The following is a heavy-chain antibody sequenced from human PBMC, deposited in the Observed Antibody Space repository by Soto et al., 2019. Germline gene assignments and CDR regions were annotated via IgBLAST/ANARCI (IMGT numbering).Heavy chain of an antibody. Sequence: EVQLVGSGGGLVQPGGSLRLSCTDSGVTFSNYTMNWVRQAPGKGLEWVSSISRSSRNIYYADSVKGRFTISRDNAKNALYLKMNSLRAEDTAVYYCARDLKVAGTNSFYYYGMDVWGQGTTVTVSS. V-gene: IGHV3-21*01. J-gene: IGHJ6*02. CDR1: GVTFSNYT. CDR2: ISRSSRNI. CDR3: ARDLKVAGTNSFYYYGMDV. D-gene: IGHD6-19*01.